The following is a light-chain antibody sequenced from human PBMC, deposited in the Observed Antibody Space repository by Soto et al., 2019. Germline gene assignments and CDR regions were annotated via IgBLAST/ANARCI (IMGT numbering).Light chain of an antibody. CDR2: EVS. Sequence: QSVLTQPASVSGSPGQSITISCTGTSSDVGGYNYVSWYQQHPGKAPKLMIYEVSNRPPGVSNRFSGSKSGNTASLTSSGLQAEDEADYYCSPYTSSSTQVFGTGTNVTVL. CDR3: SPYTSSSTQV. CDR1: SSDVGGYNY. V-gene: IGLV2-14*01. J-gene: IGLJ1*01.